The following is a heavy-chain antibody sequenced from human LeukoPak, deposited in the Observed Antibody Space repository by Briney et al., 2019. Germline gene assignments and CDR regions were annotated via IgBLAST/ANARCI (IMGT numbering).Heavy chain of an antibody. V-gene: IGHV1-24*01. CDR3: ATGGSGWYRGGWFDP. CDR2: FDPEDGET. Sequence: ASVKVSCKVSGYTLTELSMYWVRQAPGKGLEWMGGFDPEDGETIYAQKFQGRVTMTEDTSTDTAYMELSSLRSEDTAVYYCATGGSGWYRGGWFDPWGQGALVTVSS. D-gene: IGHD6-19*01. CDR1: GYTLTELS. J-gene: IGHJ5*02.